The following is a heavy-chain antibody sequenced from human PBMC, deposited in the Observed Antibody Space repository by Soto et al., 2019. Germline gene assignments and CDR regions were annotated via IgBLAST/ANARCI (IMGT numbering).Heavy chain of an antibody. J-gene: IGHJ4*02. CDR2: IKSKTDGGTT. CDR3: TTDVGTYYYGSGSYFPFDY. CDR1: GFTFSNAW. D-gene: IGHD3-10*01. Sequence: GGSLRLSCAASGFTFSNAWMSWVRQAPGKGLEWVGRIKSKTDGGTTDYAAPVKGRFTISRDDSKNTLYLQMNSLKTEDTAVYYCTTDVGTYYYGSGSYFPFDYWGQGTLVTVSS. V-gene: IGHV3-15*01.